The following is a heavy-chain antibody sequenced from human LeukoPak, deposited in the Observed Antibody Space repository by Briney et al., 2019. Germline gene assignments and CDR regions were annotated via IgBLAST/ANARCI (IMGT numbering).Heavy chain of an antibody. CDR2: IYYSGST. V-gene: IGHV4-61*08. Sequence: RPSETLSLTCTVSGGSISSGDYYWSWIRQPPGKGLEWIGYIYYSGSTNYNPSLKSRVTISVDTSKNQFSLKLSSVTAADTAVYYCARVPWQLGYYYYYMDVWGKGTTVTVSS. J-gene: IGHJ6*03. CDR3: ARVPWQLGYYYYYMDV. CDR1: GGSISSGDYY. D-gene: IGHD6-6*01.